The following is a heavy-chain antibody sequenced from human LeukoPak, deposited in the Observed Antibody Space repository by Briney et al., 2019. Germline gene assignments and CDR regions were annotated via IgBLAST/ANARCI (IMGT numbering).Heavy chain of an antibody. CDR1: GASISRSTYH. CDR2: LYDGGTT. Sequence: AETLSLTCSVSGASISRSTYHWGWVRQPPGKGLEWIASLYDGGTTYYNSSLKSRVTISPDTSTNQVSLKLRSVTAADTAVYFCVGELDNKDLQENYFYYYMDVWGKGTTVIVSS. CDR3: VGELDNKDLQENYFYYYMDV. D-gene: IGHD3-10*01. J-gene: IGHJ6*03. V-gene: IGHV4-39*01.